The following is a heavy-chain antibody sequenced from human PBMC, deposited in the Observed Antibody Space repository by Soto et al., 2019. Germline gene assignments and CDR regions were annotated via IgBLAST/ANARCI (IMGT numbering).Heavy chain of an antibody. J-gene: IGHJ5*02. CDR3: AREKPHPDISGYYHWFDP. CDR2: IYYSGST. D-gene: IGHD3-22*01. CDR1: GGSISSGDYY. Sequence: SETLSLTCTVSGGSISSGDYYWSWIRQPPGKGLEWIGYIYYSGSTYYNPSLKSRVTISVDTSKNQFSLKLSSVTAADTAVYYCAREKPHPDISGYYHWFDPWGQGTLVTVSS. V-gene: IGHV4-30-4*01.